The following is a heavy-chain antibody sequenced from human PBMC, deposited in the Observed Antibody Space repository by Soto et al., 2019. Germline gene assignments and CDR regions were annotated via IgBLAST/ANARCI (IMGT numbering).Heavy chain of an antibody. D-gene: IGHD2-2*01. CDR3: ARVFCSSTSCYGVYYVYYGMDV. V-gene: IGHV1-46*01. Sequence: ASVKVSCKACRYTFTSCYMHWARQAPGKGLEWMGIINPSGGSTSYAQKFQGRVTMTRDTSTSTVYMELSSLRSEDTAVCYCARVFCSSTSCYGVYYVYYGMDVLGKGTTVTVSS. CDR2: INPSGGST. J-gene: IGHJ6*04. CDR1: RYTFTSCY.